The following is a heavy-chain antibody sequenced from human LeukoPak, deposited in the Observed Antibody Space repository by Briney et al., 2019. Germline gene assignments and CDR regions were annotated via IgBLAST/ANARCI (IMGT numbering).Heavy chain of an antibody. CDR1: GGSISSSSYY. D-gene: IGHD3-10*01. CDR3: ARLRGVYLEDNWFDP. J-gene: IGHJ5*02. CDR2: IYYSGST. V-gene: IGHV4-39*01. Sequence: SETLSLTCTVSGGSISSSSYYWGWIRQPPGKGLEWIGSIYYSGSTYYNPSLKSRVTISVDTSKNQFSLKLSSVTAADTAVYYCARLRGVYLEDNWFDPWGQGTLVTVSS.